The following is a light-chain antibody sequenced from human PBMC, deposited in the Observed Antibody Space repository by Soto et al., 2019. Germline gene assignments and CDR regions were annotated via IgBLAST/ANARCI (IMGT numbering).Light chain of an antibody. J-gene: IGKJ4*01. CDR1: QSVSSN. CDR3: QQYNNWPLT. Sequence: VRTQSPANLSVSPGERATRSRRASQSVSSNLAWYQQKPGQAPRLLIYGASTRATGIPARFSGSGSGTEFTLTISSLQSEDFAVYYCQQYNNWPLTFGGGTKVDIK. CDR2: GAS. V-gene: IGKV3-15*01.